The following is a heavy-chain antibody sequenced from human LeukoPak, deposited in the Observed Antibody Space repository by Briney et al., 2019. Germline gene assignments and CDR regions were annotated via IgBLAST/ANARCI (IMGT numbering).Heavy chain of an antibody. V-gene: IGHV4-34*01. CDR1: GGSFSGYY. Sequence: SETLSLTCAVYGGSFSGYYWSWIRQPPGKGLEWIGEINHSGSTNYNPSLKSRVTISVDTSKNQFSLKLSSVPAADTAVYYCARDRAVAGHFDYWGQGTLVTVSS. CDR2: INHSGST. J-gene: IGHJ4*02. D-gene: IGHD6-19*01. CDR3: ARDRAVAGHFDY.